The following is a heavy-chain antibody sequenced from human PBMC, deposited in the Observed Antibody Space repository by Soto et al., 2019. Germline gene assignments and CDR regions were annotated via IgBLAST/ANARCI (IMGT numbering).Heavy chain of an antibody. V-gene: IGHV4-34*01. Sequence: ETLSLTCAVCGGSFSGYYWSWIREPPGKGLEWIGEINHSGSTNYNPSLKSRVTISVDTSKNQFSLKLSSVTAADTAVYYCARRSPHITMAREVIKDYYYYHAMDVWGQGTTVT. CDR2: INHSGST. CDR3: ARRSPHITMAREVIKDYYYYHAMDV. J-gene: IGHJ6*02. D-gene: IGHD3-10*01. CDR1: GGSFSGYY.